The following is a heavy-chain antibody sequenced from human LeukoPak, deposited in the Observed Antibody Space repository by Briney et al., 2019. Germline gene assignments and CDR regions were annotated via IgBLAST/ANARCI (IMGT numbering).Heavy chain of an antibody. D-gene: IGHD2-15*01. V-gene: IGHV4-39*01. Sequence: SETLSLTCTVSGGSIRSYQWSWIRQPPGKGLEWIGSIYYSGSTYYNPSLKSRVTISVDTSKNQFSLKLSSVTAAGTAMYYCARLYCSGGSCYSGLGSADYWGQGTLVTVAS. J-gene: IGHJ4*02. CDR3: ARLYCSGGSCYSGLGSADY. CDR2: IYYSGST. CDR1: GGSIRSYQ.